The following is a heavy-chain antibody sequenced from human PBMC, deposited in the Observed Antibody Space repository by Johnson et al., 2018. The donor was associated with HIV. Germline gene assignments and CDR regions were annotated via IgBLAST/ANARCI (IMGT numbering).Heavy chain of an antibody. Sequence: VQLVESGGGLVQPGGSLRLSCAASGFTFSSYWMSWVRQAPGKGLEWVANIKQDGSEKYYVDSVKGRFTISRDNAKNSLYLQMNSLRAEDTAVYYCARDPRSSSWYYYSNDAFDIWGQGTMVTVSS. V-gene: IGHV3-7*01. J-gene: IGHJ3*02. CDR1: GFTFSSYW. CDR3: ARDPRSSSWYYYSNDAFDI. D-gene: IGHD6-13*01. CDR2: IKQDGSEK.